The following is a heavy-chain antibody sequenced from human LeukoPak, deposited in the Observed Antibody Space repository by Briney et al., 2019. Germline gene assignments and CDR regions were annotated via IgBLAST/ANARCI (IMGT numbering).Heavy chain of an antibody. D-gene: IGHD5-12*01. V-gene: IGHV4-59*01. Sequence: SETLSLTCTVSGGSISSYYWSWIRQPPGKGLEWIGYIYYSGSTNYNPSLKSRVTISVDTSKNQFSLKLSSVTAADTAVYYCARGGYSGYDHLFDYWGQGTLVTVSS. J-gene: IGHJ4*02. CDR3: ARGGYSGYDHLFDY. CDR2: IYYSGST. CDR1: GGSISSYY.